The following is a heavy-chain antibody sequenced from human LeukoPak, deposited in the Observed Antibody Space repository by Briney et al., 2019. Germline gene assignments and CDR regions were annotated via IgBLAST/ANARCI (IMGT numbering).Heavy chain of an antibody. V-gene: IGHV5-51*01. J-gene: IGHJ4*02. CDR2: IYPGDSDT. CDR1: GYSFTSCW. CDR3: ARWTGDYYGSGEYYFDY. D-gene: IGHD3-10*01. Sequence: GESLKISCKGSGYSFTSCWIGWVRQMPGKGLEWMGIIYPGDSDTRYSPSFQGQVTISADKSISTAYLQWSSLKASDTAMYYCARWTGDYYGSGEYYFDYWGQGTLVTVSS.